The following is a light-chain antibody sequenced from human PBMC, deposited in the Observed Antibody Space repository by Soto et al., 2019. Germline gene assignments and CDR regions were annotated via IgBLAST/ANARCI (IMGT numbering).Light chain of an antibody. V-gene: IGLV2-14*01. CDR1: TSDVGAYNY. Sequence: QSALTQPASVSGSPGQSITISCTGTTSDVGAYNYVSWYQQHPGKAPKLLIYTVSNRPSGVSNRFSGSKSGNTASLTISGLRAEDEADYYCSSYTTSNTLVFGGGTKVTVL. J-gene: IGLJ2*01. CDR3: SSYTTSNTLV. CDR2: TVS.